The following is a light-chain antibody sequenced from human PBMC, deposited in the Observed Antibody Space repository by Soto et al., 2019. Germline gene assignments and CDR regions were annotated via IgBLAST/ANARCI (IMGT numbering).Light chain of an antibody. CDR2: DAS. CDR3: QQYDNLPLT. V-gene: IGKV1-33*01. CDR1: QDISNY. Sequence: DIQMTQSPSSLSASVGDRVTITCQASQDISNYLNWYQQKPGKAPKLLIYDASNWETGVPSRFSGSGSETDFTFTISRLQPEDIATYYCQQYDNLPLTFGGGTKVEIK. J-gene: IGKJ4*01.